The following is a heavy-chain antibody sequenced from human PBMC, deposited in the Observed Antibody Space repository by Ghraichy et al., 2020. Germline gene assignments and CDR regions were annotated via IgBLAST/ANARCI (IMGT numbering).Heavy chain of an antibody. D-gene: IGHD6-19*01. CDR2: ISGSGGST. Sequence: WGSLRLSCAASGFTFSSYAMSWVRQAPGKGLEWVSAISGSGGSTYYADSVKGRFTISRDNSKNTLYLQMNSLRAEDTAVYYCAKDHSHPGYSSVPGDYWGQGTLVTVSS. CDR1: GFTFSSYA. J-gene: IGHJ4*02. V-gene: IGHV3-23*01. CDR3: AKDHSHPGYSSVPGDY.